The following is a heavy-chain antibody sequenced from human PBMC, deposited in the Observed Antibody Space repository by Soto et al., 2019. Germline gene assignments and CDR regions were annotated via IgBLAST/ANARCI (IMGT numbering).Heavy chain of an antibody. D-gene: IGHD2-2*01. Sequence: SETLSLTCAVYGGSFSGYYWSWIRQPPGKGLEWIGEINHSGSTNYNPSLKSRVTISVDTSKNQFSLKLSSVTAADTAVYYCARRYCSSTSCSYDPLPTTTEKFVDWFDPWGQGTLVTVSS. V-gene: IGHV4-34*01. CDR3: ARRYCSSTSCSYDPLPTTTEKFVDWFDP. CDR1: GGSFSGYY. CDR2: INHSGST. J-gene: IGHJ5*02.